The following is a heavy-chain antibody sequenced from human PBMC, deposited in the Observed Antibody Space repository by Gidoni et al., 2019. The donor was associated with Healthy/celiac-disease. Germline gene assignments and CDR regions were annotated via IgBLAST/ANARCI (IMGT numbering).Heavy chain of an antibody. D-gene: IGHD6-13*01. CDR2: INPNSGGT. CDR1: GYTFPGSY. Sequence: QVQLVQSGAEVKKPGASVKVSCKASGYTFPGSYMHWVRQAPGQGLEWMGWINPNSGGTNYAHKFQGRVTMTRDTSISTAYMELSRLRSDDTAVYYCARFEGQQLVRGGDYYGMDVWGQGTTVTVSS. J-gene: IGHJ6*02. CDR3: ARFEGQQLVRGGDYYGMDV. V-gene: IGHV1-2*07.